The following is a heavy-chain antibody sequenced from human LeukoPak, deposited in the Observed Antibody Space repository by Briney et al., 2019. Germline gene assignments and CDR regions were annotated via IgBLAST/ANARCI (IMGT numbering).Heavy chain of an antibody. V-gene: IGHV1-2*02. CDR2: INPDNGGT. Sequence: GASVKVSCRASGYTFTDYYIHWVRQAPGQGREGMGWINPDNGGTNYAQKFQGRVTMTRDTSIRTVYMDLSRLRSDDTAVFYCTREARVGNWFDPWGQGTQVTVSS. D-gene: IGHD2-2*01. CDR1: GYTFTDYY. CDR3: TREARVGNWFDP. J-gene: IGHJ5*02.